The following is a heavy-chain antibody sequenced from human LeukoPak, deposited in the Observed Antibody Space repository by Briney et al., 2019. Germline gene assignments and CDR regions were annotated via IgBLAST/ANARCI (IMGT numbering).Heavy chain of an antibody. J-gene: IGHJ3*02. CDR3: ATLFYCSSTSCYDDAFDI. Sequence: GGSLRLSCAASGFTVSSSYMSWVRQAPGKGLEWVSVIYSGGSTYYADSVKGRFTISRDNAKNSLYLQMNSLRAEDTAVYYCATLFYCSSTSCYDDAFDIWGQGTMVTVSS. V-gene: IGHV3-66*01. D-gene: IGHD2-2*01. CDR2: IYSGGST. CDR1: GFTVSSSY.